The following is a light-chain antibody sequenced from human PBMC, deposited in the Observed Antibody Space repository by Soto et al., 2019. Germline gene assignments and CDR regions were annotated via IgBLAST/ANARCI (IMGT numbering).Light chain of an antibody. CDR2: EVS. Sequence: QSVLTQPASVSGSPGQSITISCTGTSNDVGGYNYVSWYQQNPGKAPKLMIYEVSNRPSGVSNRFSGSKSGNTASLTISGLQAEDETDYYCSSYTSSSTNVFGTGTKVTVL. V-gene: IGLV2-14*01. CDR1: SNDVGGYNY. CDR3: SSYTSSSTNV. J-gene: IGLJ1*01.